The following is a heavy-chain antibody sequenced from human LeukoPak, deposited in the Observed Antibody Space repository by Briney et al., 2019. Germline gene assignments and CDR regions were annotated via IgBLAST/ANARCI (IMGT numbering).Heavy chain of an antibody. Sequence: ASVKVSCKASGGTFSSYAISWVRQAPGRGLEWMGGIIPIFGTANYAQKFQGRVTITADESTSTAYMELSSLRSEDTAVYYCARDFIFAPWSDAFDIWGQGTMVTVSS. CDR3: ARDFIFAPWSDAFDI. CDR2: IIPIFGTA. CDR1: GGTFSSYA. D-gene: IGHD2-8*02. J-gene: IGHJ3*02. V-gene: IGHV1-69*13.